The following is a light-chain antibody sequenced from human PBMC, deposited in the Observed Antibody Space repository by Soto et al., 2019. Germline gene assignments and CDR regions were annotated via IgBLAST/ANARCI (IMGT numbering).Light chain of an antibody. V-gene: IGKV3-11*01. CDR3: QQRGNWPRT. Sequence: EIVLTQSPATLSLSPGERATLSCRASQSVSSYLAWYQQKPGQAPRLLIYGASNRATDIPARFSGSGSGTDFTLTISSLESKDFAVYYCQQRGNWPRTFGQGTKLEIK. CDR1: QSVSSY. J-gene: IGKJ2*01. CDR2: GAS.